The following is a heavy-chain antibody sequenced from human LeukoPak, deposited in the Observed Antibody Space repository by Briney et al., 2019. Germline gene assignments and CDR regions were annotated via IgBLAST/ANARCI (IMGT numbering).Heavy chain of an antibody. J-gene: IGHJ1*01. Sequence: SETLSLTCAVYGGSFSGYYWSWIRQPPGKGLEWIGEVNHSGSTNYNPSLKSRVTISVDTSKNQFSLKLSSVTAADTAVYYCARTPSIAAAGTLYFQHWGQGTLVTVSS. CDR2: VNHSGST. CDR3: ARTPSIAAAGTLYFQH. V-gene: IGHV4-34*01. CDR1: GGSFSGYY. D-gene: IGHD6-13*01.